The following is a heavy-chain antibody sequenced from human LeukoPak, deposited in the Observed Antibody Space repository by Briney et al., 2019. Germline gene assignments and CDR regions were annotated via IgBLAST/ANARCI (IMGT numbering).Heavy chain of an antibody. Sequence: SETLSLTCTVSGGSISGYYWSWIRQPAGKGLEWIGRIYSSGSTNCNPSLKSRVSIVVDTSKNQFSLKLSSVTAADTAIYYCATAPHMYFFDFWGHGALVTVSS. J-gene: IGHJ4*01. CDR2: IYSSGST. CDR1: GGSISGYY. D-gene: IGHD2-21*01. CDR3: ATAPHMYFFDF. V-gene: IGHV4-4*07.